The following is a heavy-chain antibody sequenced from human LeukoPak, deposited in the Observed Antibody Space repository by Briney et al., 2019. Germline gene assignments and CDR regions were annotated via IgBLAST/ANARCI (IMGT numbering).Heavy chain of an antibody. J-gene: IGHJ4*02. V-gene: IGHV3-7*03. Sequence: GGSLRLSCAASGFIFSNNWMSWVRQAPGKGLEWVANIKQDGSDRNYVTSVRGRFTISRDNAESSLYLQMNSLRAEDTAVYYCVRNLAVAGTCFDSWGQGTLVTVSS. CDR2: IKQDGSDR. D-gene: IGHD6-19*01. CDR3: VRNLAVAGTCFDS. CDR1: GFIFSNNW.